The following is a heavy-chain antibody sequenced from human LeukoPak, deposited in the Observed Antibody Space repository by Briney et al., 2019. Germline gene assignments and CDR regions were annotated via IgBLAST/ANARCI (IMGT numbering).Heavy chain of an antibody. CDR1: GFTFRSFW. V-gene: IGHV3-33*08. Sequence: GGSLRLSCAASGFTFRSFWMSWVRQAPGKGLEWVAVIWYDGSNKYYADSVKGRFTISRDNSKNTLYLQMNSLRAEDTAVYYCARDQFAIAVAGSLGYWGQGTLVTVSS. J-gene: IGHJ4*02. CDR3: ARDQFAIAVAGSLGY. D-gene: IGHD6-19*01. CDR2: IWYDGSNK.